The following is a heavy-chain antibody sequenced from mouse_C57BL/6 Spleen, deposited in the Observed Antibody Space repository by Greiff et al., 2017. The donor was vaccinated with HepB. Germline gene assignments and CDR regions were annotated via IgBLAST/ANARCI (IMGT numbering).Heavy chain of an antibody. CDR2: IYPGDGDT. V-gene: IGHV1-82*01. J-gene: IGHJ1*03. D-gene: IGHD2-3*01. CDR3: AYDGYWYFDV. CDR1: GYAFSSSW. Sequence: QVQLQQSGPELVKPGASVKISCKASGYAFSSSWMNWVKQRPGKGLEWIGRIYPGDGDTNYNGKFKGKATLTADKSSSTAYMQLSSLTSEDSAVYFCAYDGYWYFDVWGTGTTVTVSS.